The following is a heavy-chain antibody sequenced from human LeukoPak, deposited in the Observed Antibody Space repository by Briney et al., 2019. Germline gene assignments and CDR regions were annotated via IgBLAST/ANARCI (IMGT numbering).Heavy chain of an antibody. CDR3: ARGGLRYFAL. J-gene: IGHJ5*02. CDR1: GFTFSNHW. V-gene: IGHV3-7*04. Sequence: GGSQRLSCAASGFTFSNHWMSWVRQAPGKGLEWVANIKEDGSEKYYVDSVKGRFTISRDNAKNSLYLQMNSLRVEDTAVYYCARGGLRYFALWGQGALVTVSS. D-gene: IGHD3-16*01. CDR2: IKEDGSEK.